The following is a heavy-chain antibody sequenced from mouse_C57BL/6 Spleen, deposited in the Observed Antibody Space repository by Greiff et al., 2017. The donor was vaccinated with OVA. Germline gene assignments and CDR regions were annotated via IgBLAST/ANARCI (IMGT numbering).Heavy chain of an antibody. J-gene: IGHJ3*01. CDR2: ISSGGYYI. V-gene: IGHV5-9-1*02. Sequence: DVKLVESGEGLVKPGGSLKLSCAASGFTFSSYAMSWVRQTPEKRLEWVAYISSGGYYIYYADTVKGRFTISRDNARNTLYLQMSSLKSEDTAMSYCTREGNYYGNYPFAYWGQGTLVTVSA. CDR1: GFTFSSYA. CDR3: TREGNYYGNYPFAY. D-gene: IGHD2-1*01.